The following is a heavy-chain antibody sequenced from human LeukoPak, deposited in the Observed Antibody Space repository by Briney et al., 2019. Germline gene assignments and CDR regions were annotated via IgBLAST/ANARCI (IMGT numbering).Heavy chain of an antibody. V-gene: IGHV3-15*01. Sequence: GGSLRLSCAASGFTFNNAWMSWVRQAPGKGLEWVGRIKSKTDDETTDYAAPVKGRFTISRDDSKNTVYLQMNSLKTEDTAVYYCTAGTGLTDHDYWGQGTLVTVSS. CDR2: IKSKTDDETT. J-gene: IGHJ4*02. CDR1: GFTFNNAW. D-gene: IGHD3/OR15-3a*01. CDR3: TAGTGLTDHDY.